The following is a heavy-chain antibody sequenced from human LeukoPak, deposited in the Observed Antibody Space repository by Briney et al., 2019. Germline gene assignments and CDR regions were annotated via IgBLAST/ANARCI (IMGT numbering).Heavy chain of an antibody. D-gene: IGHD1-26*01. CDR2: IYTSGST. J-gene: IGHJ5*02. CDR1: GGSISSYY. CDR3: ARGRIVGATNNWFDP. V-gene: IGHV4-4*07. Sequence: SETLSLTCTVSGGSISSYYWSWIRQPAGKGLEWIGRIYTSGSTNYNASLKSRVTMSVDTSKNQFSLKLSSVTAADTAVYYCARGRIVGATNNWFDPWGQGTLVTVSS.